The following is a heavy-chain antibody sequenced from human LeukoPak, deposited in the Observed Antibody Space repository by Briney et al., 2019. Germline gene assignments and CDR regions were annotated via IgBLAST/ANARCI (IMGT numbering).Heavy chain of an antibody. CDR1: GGSNSSGGYY. J-gene: IGHJ4*02. CDR2: IYHSGST. Sequence: QTLSLTCTVSGGSNSSGGYYWSWIPQPPGKGLEWIGYIYHSGSTYYNPSLKSRVTISVDRSKNQFSLKLSSVTAADTAVYYCARVSTSLAIDYWGQGTLVTLSS. V-gene: IGHV4-30-2*01. CDR3: ARVSTSLAIDY. D-gene: IGHD2-2*01.